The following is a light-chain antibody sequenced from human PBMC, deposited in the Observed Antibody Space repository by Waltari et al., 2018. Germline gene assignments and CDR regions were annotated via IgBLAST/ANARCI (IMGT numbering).Light chain of an antibody. J-gene: IGLJ1*01. V-gene: IGLV2-14*01. CDR2: EVS. Sequence: YALTLAASVSGSPGQPITLSCPGTSCDVGGDNHVSWYQQHPCKAPKLIIYEVSNRRSAVSYHCSGSKSGNTASLPISGLQAEDEADYYCSSYTSSSIPYVFGTGTKLTVL. CDR1: SCDVGGDNH. CDR3: SSYTSSSIPYV.